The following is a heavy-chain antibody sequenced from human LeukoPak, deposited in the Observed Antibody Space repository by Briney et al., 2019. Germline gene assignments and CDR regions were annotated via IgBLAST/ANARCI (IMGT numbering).Heavy chain of an antibody. D-gene: IGHD3-10*01. CDR1: GYTFTGYY. CDR2: INPNSGGT. CDR3: ARVTMVRGRTSQADDAFDI. Sequence: ASVKVSCKASGYTFTGYYMHWVRQAPGQGLEWMGWINPNSGGTNYAQKFQGRVTMTRDTSISTAYMELSRLRSDDTAVYYCARVTMVRGRTSQADDAFDIWGQGTMVTVSS. V-gene: IGHV1-2*02. J-gene: IGHJ3*02.